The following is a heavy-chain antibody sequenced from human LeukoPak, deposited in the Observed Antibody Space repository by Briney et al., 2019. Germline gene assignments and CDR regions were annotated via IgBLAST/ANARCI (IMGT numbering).Heavy chain of an antibody. J-gene: IGHJ5*02. Sequence: SVKVSCKASGGTFSSYAISWVRQAPGQGLEWMGGIIPIFGTANYAQKFQGRVTITADESTSTAYMELSSLRSEDTAVYCCARAWSGYYSSRNWFDPWGQGTLVTVSS. CDR3: ARAWSGYYSSRNWFDP. CDR2: IIPIFGTA. CDR1: GGTFSSYA. D-gene: IGHD3-3*01. V-gene: IGHV1-69*01.